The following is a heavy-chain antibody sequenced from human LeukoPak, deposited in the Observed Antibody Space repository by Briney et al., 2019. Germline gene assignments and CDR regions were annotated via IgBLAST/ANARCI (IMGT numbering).Heavy chain of an antibody. V-gene: IGHV1-58*02. J-gene: IGHJ4*02. CDR2: IVVGSGNT. D-gene: IGHD6-13*01. CDR1: GFTFTSSA. CDR3: AAESASEAGTGYDY. Sequence: SVKVSCKASGFTFTSSAMQWVRQARGQRLEWIGWIVVGSGNTNYAQKFQERVTITRDMSTSTAYMELSSLRSEDTAVYYCAAESASEAGTGYDYWGQGTLVTVSS.